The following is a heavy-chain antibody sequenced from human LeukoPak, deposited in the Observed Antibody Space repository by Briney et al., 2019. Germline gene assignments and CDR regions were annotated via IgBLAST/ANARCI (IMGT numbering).Heavy chain of an antibody. CDR1: GGTFSSYA. CDR2: IIPIFGTA. V-gene: IGHV1-69*01. CDR3: ARRYDILTGYSPDAFGI. Sequence: GSSVKVSCKASGGTFSSYAISWVRQAPGQGLEWMGGIIPIFGTANYAQKFQGRVTITADESTSTAYMELSSLRSEDTAVYYCARRYDILTGYSPDAFGIWGQGTMVTVSS. D-gene: IGHD3-9*01. J-gene: IGHJ3*02.